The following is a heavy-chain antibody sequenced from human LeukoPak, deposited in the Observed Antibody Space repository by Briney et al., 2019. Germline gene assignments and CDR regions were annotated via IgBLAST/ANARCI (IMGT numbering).Heavy chain of an antibody. D-gene: IGHD2-15*01. Sequence: SETLSLTCTVSGGSISSYYWNWIRQPPGKGLEWIGNIYYSGSTNYNPSLKSRVTISVDTSKNQFSLKLSSVAAADTAVYYCARRDSSSAGSGLNWFDPWGQGTLVTVSS. CDR1: GGSISSYY. CDR3: ARRDSSSAGSGLNWFDP. J-gene: IGHJ5*02. V-gene: IGHV4-59*01. CDR2: IYYSGST.